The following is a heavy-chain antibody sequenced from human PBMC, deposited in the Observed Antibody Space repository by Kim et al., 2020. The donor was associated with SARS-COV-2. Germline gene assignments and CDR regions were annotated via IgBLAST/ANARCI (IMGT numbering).Heavy chain of an antibody. CDR3: ARDLWFGELRMPGDV. CDR2: INPNSGGT. D-gene: IGHD3-10*01. J-gene: IGHJ6*02. CDR1: GYTFTGYY. Sequence: ASVKVSCKASGYTFTGYYMHWVRQAPGQGLEWMGWINPNSGGTNYAQKFQGWVTMTRDTSISTAYMELSRLRSDDTAVYCCARDLWFGELRMPGDVWGQGTTVTVSS. V-gene: IGHV1-2*04.